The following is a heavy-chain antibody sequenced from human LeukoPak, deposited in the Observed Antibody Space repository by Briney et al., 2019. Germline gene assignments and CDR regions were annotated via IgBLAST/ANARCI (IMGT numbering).Heavy chain of an antibody. Sequence: GGSLILSCAASGFTFSSYSMNWVRQAPGKGLEGVSYISSSGSTIYYADSVKGRFTISRDNAKNSLYLQMNSLRAEDTAVYYCARDHHRRLYDSQARDTFDIWGQGTMVTVSS. CDR1: GFTFSSYS. CDR2: ISSSGSTI. D-gene: IGHD3-22*01. J-gene: IGHJ3*02. CDR3: ARDHHRRLYDSQARDTFDI. V-gene: IGHV3-48*04.